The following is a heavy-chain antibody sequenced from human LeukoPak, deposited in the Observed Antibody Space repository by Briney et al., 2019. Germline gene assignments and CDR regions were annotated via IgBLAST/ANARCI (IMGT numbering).Heavy chain of an antibody. Sequence: GGSLRLSCAASGFTFSSYEMNWVRQAPGKGLEWVSYISSSGSTIYYADSVKGRFTISRDNSKNTLYLQVNSLRAEDTAAYYCATVATGGDYYYMDVWGKGTTVTVSS. J-gene: IGHJ6*03. D-gene: IGHD1-14*01. CDR1: GFTFSSYE. CDR2: ISSSGSTI. CDR3: ATVATGGDYYYMDV. V-gene: IGHV3-48*03.